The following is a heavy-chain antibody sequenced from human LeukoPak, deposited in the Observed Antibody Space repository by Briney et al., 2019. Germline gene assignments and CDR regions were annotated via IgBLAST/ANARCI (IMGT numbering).Heavy chain of an antibody. J-gene: IGHJ4*02. V-gene: IGHV4-59*08. Sequence: SETLSLTCTVPGGSISSYYWSWIRQPPGKGLEWIGYIYYSGSTNYNPSLKSRVTISVDTSKNQFSLKLSSVTAADTAVYYCARRSFGIGDYFDYWGQGTLVTVSS. CDR3: ARRSFGIGDYFDY. D-gene: IGHD3-16*01. CDR1: GGSISSYY. CDR2: IYYSGST.